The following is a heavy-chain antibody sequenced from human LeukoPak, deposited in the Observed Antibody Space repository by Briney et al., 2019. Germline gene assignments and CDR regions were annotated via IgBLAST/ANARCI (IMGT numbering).Heavy chain of an antibody. CDR1: GFSFSSFA. Sequence: GGSLRLSCAASGFSFSSFATTWVRQAPGKGLEWVSGIIDTGGATYYADSVKGRFTISRDNSKNTLYLQMNSLRAEDTAVYYCAKDVSALSHYYGMDVWGQGTTVTVSS. J-gene: IGHJ6*02. D-gene: IGHD2/OR15-2a*01. CDR2: IIDTGGAT. V-gene: IGHV3-23*01. CDR3: AKDVSALSHYYGMDV.